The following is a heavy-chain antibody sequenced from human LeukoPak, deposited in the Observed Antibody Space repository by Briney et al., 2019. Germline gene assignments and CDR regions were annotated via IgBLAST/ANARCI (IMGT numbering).Heavy chain of an antibody. CDR2: FDPEDGET. J-gene: IGHJ6*03. Sequence: ASVKVSCKVSGCTLTELSMHWVRQAPGKGLEWMGGFDPEDGETIYAQKFQDRVNMTEDTSTDTAYMELSSLRSEDTAVYYCAKGYGWEASYYYYYMDVWGKGTTVTFSS. CDR1: GCTLTELS. V-gene: IGHV1-24*01. CDR3: AKGYGWEASYYYYYMDV. D-gene: IGHD1-26*01.